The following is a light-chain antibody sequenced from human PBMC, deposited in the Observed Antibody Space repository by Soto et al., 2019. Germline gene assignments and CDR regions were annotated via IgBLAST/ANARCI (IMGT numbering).Light chain of an antibody. CDR2: CAS. CDR1: QSVLYSSDNKNY. J-gene: IGKJ1*01. Sequence: DIVMTQSPDSLAVSLGERATINCKSSQSVLYSSDNKNYLGWYQQKPGQAPKLLIYCASTGESGVPDRFRGSESGTDFALAISSLQAEDVAVYYCQQYYTTPRTFGQGTNVEIK. CDR3: QQYYTTPRT. V-gene: IGKV4-1*01.